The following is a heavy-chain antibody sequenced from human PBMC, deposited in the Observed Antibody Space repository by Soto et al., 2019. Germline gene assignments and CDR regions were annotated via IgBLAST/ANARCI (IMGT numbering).Heavy chain of an antibody. J-gene: IGHJ6*02. CDR2: ISSSSSYI. V-gene: IGHV3-21*01. CDR1: GFTFSSYS. CDR3: AREPPGPDYGMDV. Sequence: PGGSLRLSCAASGFTFSSYSMNWVRQAPGRGLEWVSSISSSSSYIYYADSVKGRFTISRDNAKNSLYLQMNSLRAEDTAVYYCAREPPGPDYGMDVWGQGTTVTVSS.